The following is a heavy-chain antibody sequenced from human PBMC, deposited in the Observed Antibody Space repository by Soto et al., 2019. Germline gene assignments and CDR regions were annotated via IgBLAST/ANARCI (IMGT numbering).Heavy chain of an antibody. D-gene: IGHD3-22*01. Sequence: DSGNVSCKASGYTFTSYYMHWVRQAPGQGLEWMGIINPSGGSTSYAQKFQGRVTMTRDTSTSTVYMELSSLRSEDTAVYYCARAWTPYYYDSSGYGAPADAIDTWGNGTSVTVSS. CDR1: GYTFTSYY. V-gene: IGHV1-46*01. CDR3: ARAWTPYYYDSSGYGAPADAIDT. J-gene: IGHJ6*04. CDR2: INPSGGST.